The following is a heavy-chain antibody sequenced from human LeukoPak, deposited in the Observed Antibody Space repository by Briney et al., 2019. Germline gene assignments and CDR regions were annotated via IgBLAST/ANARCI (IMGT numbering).Heavy chain of an antibody. V-gene: IGHV3-21*01. D-gene: IGHD3-22*01. Sequence: GGSLRLSCAASGFTFSSHSMNWVRQAPGEGLEWVSSISSSSSYIYYADSVKGRFTIFRDNAKNSLYLQMNSLRAEDTAVYYCAREKQYYYDGSAYPNCYDYWGQGTLVTVSS. CDR2: ISSSSSYI. CDR1: GFTFSSHS. J-gene: IGHJ4*02. CDR3: AREKQYYYDGSAYPNCYDY.